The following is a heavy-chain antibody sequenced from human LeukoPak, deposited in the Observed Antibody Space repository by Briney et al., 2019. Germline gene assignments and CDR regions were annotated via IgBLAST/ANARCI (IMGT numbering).Heavy chain of an antibody. CDR2: ISGSGGST. Sequence: GGSLRLSCAASGFTFSSYVMSWVRQAPGKGLEWVSGISGSGGSTYYADSVKGRFTISRDNSKNTLYLQMNSLRAEDAAVYYCAKGGGDGYNWGYYFDYWGQGTLVTVSS. CDR3: AKGGGDGYNWGYYFDY. V-gene: IGHV3-23*01. J-gene: IGHJ4*02. CDR1: GFTFSSYV. D-gene: IGHD5-24*01.